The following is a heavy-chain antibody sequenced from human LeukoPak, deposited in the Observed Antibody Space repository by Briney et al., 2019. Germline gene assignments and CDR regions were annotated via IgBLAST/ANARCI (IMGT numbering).Heavy chain of an antibody. CDR3: TRGAGTGWRFDS. J-gene: IGHJ4*02. CDR1: GFTFDDYA. V-gene: IGHV3-9*01. CDR2: ISWNSGSI. Sequence: GGSLRLSCAASGFTFDDYAMHWVRQAPGKGLEWVSGISWNSGSIGYADSVKGRFTISRDNAKNSLYLQMNSLKADDTAVYYCTRGAGTGWRFDSWGQGTLVTASS. D-gene: IGHD6-19*01.